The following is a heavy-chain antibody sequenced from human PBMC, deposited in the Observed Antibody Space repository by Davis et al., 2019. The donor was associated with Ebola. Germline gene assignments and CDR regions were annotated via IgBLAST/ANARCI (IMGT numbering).Heavy chain of an antibody. CDR1: GYTFTSYG. D-gene: IGHD6-19*01. J-gene: IGHJ4*02. CDR2: ISAYNGNT. Sequence: ASVKVSCKASGYTFTSYGISWVRQAPGQGLEWMGWISAYNGNTNYAQKLQGRVTMTTDTSTSTAYMELRSLRSDDTAVYYCARRGDEGSGWSIHAIYYLDYWGQGTLVTVSS. V-gene: IGHV1-18*01. CDR3: ARRGDEGSGWSIHAIYYLDY.